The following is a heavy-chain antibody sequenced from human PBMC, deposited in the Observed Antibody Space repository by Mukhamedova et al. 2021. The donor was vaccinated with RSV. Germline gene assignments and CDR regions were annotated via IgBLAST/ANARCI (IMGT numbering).Heavy chain of an antibody. J-gene: IGHJ3*02. CDR3: VKSLGSTTAPRRAFDM. D-gene: IGHD2/OR15-2a*01. Sequence: HWVRQAPGKGLEYVSAISGNGGSTYYADSVKDRFIISRDNSKNTLYLQMSSLRTEDTAVFYCVKSLGSTTAPRRAFDMWGQGTMV. CDR2: ISGNGGST. V-gene: IGHV3-64D*06.